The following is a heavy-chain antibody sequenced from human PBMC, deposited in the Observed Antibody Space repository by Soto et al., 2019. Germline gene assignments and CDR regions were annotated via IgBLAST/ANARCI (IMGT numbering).Heavy chain of an antibody. V-gene: IGHV4-34*01. CDR3: ARAPYYYGSGSYYKRLYDY. CDR2: INHSGST. D-gene: IGHD3-10*01. J-gene: IGHJ4*02. Sequence: LSLTCAVYGGSFSGYYWSWIRQPPGKGLEWIGEINHSGSTNYNPSLKSRVTISVDTSKNQFSLKLSSVTAADTAVYYCARAPYYYGSGSYYKRLYDYWGQGTLVTVSS. CDR1: GGSFSGYY.